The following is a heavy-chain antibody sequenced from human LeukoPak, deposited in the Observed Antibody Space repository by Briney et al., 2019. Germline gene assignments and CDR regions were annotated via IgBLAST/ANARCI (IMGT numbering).Heavy chain of an antibody. Sequence: PGRSLRLSCAASGFTFSSYWMSWVRQAPGKGLEWVANIKQDGSEKYYVDSVKGRFTISRDNAKNSLYLQMNSLRAEDTAVYYCARDMAAAVLDYYYYGMDVWGQGTTVTVSS. CDR1: GFTFSSYW. J-gene: IGHJ6*02. D-gene: IGHD6-13*01. CDR2: IKQDGSEK. V-gene: IGHV3-7*01. CDR3: ARDMAAAVLDYYYYGMDV.